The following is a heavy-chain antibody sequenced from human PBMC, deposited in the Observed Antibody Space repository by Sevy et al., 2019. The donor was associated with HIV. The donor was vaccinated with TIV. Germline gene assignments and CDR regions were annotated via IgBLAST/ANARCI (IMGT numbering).Heavy chain of an antibody. CDR3: ARPSGSSGYYDFQH. V-gene: IGHV3-30*04. J-gene: IGHJ1*01. CDR2: RSYDGSNK. CDR1: GFTFNSYP. D-gene: IGHD3-22*01. Sequence: GGSLRLSCAASGFTFNSYPMHWVRQAPGKGLEWVAFRSYDGSNKYYADSVKGRFTISRDISRNTVYLQMNSLRPEDTALYYCARPSGSSGYYDFQHWGQGTLVTVSS.